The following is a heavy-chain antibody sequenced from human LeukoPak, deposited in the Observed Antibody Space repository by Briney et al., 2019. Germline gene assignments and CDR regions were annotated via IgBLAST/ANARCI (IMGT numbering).Heavy chain of an antibody. CDR3: VRVDIDSSGSYYSFFDY. Sequence: ASVKVSCKASGYTFTYYDINWVRQATGQGLEWMGWMNPHNGNTGYAQKFQGTVTMTRDTSISTAYMELSSLRSEDTAVYYCVRVDIDSSGSYYSFFDYWGQGTLVTVSS. D-gene: IGHD3-22*01. CDR1: GYTFTYYD. CDR2: MNPHNGNT. V-gene: IGHV1-8*01. J-gene: IGHJ4*02.